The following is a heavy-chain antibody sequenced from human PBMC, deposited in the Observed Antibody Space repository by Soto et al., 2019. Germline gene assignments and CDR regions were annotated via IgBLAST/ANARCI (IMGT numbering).Heavy chain of an antibody. D-gene: IGHD1-7*01. CDR2: IYYSGST. V-gene: IGHV4-61*01. CDR1: RGSVSSGSYY. J-gene: IGHJ4*02. Sequence: PSETLSLTCTVSRGSVSSGSYYWSWIRQPPGKGLEWIGYIYYSGSTNYKPSLKSRVTISVDTSKNQFSLKLSSVTAADTAVYYCARDQTGTTRPWPEYWGQGTLVTVAS. CDR3: ARDQTGTTRPWPEY.